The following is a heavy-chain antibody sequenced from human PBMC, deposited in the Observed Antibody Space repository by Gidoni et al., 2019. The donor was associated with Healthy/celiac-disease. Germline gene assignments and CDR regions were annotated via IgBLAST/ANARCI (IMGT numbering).Heavy chain of an antibody. CDR3: ARDSRKEYCSGGSCYKYYYYGMDV. CDR2: IKQDGSEK. Sequence: EVQLVESGGGLVQPGGAMRLSCAASGFTFSSYWLVWVRQAPGKGLEWVANIKQDGSEKYYVDSVKGRFTISRDNAKNSLYLQMNSLRAEDTAVYYCARDSRKEYCSGGSCYKYYYYGMDVWGQGTTVTVSS. CDR1: GFTFSSYW. D-gene: IGHD2-15*01. J-gene: IGHJ6*02. V-gene: IGHV3-7*01.